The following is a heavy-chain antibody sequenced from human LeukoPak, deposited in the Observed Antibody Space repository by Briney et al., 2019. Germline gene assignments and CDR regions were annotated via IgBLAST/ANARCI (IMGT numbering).Heavy chain of an antibody. V-gene: IGHV4-59*01. CDR1: GGSISSYY. CDR3: ARERFGEYFDY. CDR2: IYYSGST. J-gene: IGHJ4*02. D-gene: IGHD3-10*01. Sequence: PSETLSLTCTVSGGSISSYYWSWIRQPPGKGLEWIGYIYYSGSTNYDPSLKSRVTISVDTSKNQFSLKLSSVTAADTAVYYCARERFGEYFDYWGQGTLVTVSS.